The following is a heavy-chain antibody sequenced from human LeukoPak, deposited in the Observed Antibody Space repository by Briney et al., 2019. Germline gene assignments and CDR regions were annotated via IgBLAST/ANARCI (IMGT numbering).Heavy chain of an antibody. CDR3: AKAKVGDSGSFFNWFDP. J-gene: IGHJ5*02. V-gene: IGHV3-30*02. Sequence: PGGSLRLSCAASGFTFSSYGMHWVRQAPGKGLEWVAFIRYDGSNKYYADSVKGRFTISRDNSKNTLYLQMNSLRAEDTDVYYCAKAKVGDSGSFFNWFDPWGQGTLVTVSS. CDR2: IRYDGSNK. CDR1: GFTFSSYG. D-gene: IGHD1-26*01.